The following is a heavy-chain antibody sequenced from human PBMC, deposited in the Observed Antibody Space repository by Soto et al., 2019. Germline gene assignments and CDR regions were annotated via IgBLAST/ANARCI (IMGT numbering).Heavy chain of an antibody. Sequence: GGSLRLSCAASGFTFSTYGMHWVRQAPGKGLEWVALILYDGSNKYYADSVKGRFSISRDNSKNTLYLQMNSLSAEDTAVYYCAKEGFYHGSGHYYGMDVWGQGTTVTVSS. CDR3: AKEGFYHGSGHYYGMDV. J-gene: IGHJ6*02. CDR1: GFTFSTYG. V-gene: IGHV3-30*18. D-gene: IGHD3-10*01. CDR2: ILYDGSNK.